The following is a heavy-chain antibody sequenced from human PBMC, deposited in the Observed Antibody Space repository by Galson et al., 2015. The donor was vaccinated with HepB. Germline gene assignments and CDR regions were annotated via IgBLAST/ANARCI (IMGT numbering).Heavy chain of an antibody. CDR3: AKESGSDSSGWPTQFWSGYYYGMDV. Sequence: SLRLSCAASGFTFSSYAMSWVRQAPGKGLEWVSAISGSGGSTYYADSVKGRFTISRDNSKNTLYLQMNSLRAEDTAVYYCAKESGSDSSGWPTQFWSGYYYGMDVWGQGTTVTVSS. CDR1: GFTFSSYA. D-gene: IGHD6-19*01. V-gene: IGHV3-23*01. J-gene: IGHJ6*02. CDR2: ISGSGGST.